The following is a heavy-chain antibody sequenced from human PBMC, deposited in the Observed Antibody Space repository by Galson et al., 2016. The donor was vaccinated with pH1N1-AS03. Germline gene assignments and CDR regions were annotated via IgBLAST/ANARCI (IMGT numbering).Heavy chain of an antibody. D-gene: IGHD3-16*01. CDR2: ISRDGSTR. Sequence: SLRLSCAASGFNVSNYWMNWVRQTPGKRPVWVSRISRDGSTREHADSVKGRFSVSRDNARNTLHLYMSNLRDDDTAVYYCVAYDWGRPDFWGQGTLVTVSS. J-gene: IGHJ4*02. CDR3: VAYDWGRPDF. CDR1: GFNVSNYW. V-gene: IGHV3-74*03.